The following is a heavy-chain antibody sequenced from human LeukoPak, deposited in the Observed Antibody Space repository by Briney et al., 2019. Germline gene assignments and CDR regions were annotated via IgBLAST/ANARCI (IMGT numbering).Heavy chain of an antibody. CDR1: GFTFRSYW. D-gene: IGHD3-10*01. CDR2: INSDGSST. CDR3: ARDGMVWFGEFRFDY. J-gene: IGHJ4*02. Sequence: GGSLRLSCAASGFTFRSYWMHWFRQAPGKGLVWVSRINSDGSSTSYADSVKGRFTISRDNAKNTLYLQMNSLRAEDTAVYYCARDGMVWFGEFRFDYWGQGTLVTVSS. V-gene: IGHV3-74*01.